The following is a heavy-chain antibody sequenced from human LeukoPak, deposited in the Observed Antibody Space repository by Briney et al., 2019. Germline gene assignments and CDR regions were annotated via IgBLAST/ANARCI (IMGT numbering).Heavy chain of an antibody. V-gene: IGHV3-7*01. CDR2: INQDGSDK. CDR1: GFTFSSHW. D-gene: IGHD2-2*01. CDR3: ARDPYCSRATCPRRRDWYFDL. J-gene: IGHJ2*01. Sequence: PGGSLRLSCAASGFTFSSHWMSWVRQAPGKGLEWVANINQDGSDKYYVDSVKGRFTISRDNAKNSLYLQMNSLRAEDTAVYYCARDPYCSRATCPRRRDWYFDLWGRGTLVTVSS.